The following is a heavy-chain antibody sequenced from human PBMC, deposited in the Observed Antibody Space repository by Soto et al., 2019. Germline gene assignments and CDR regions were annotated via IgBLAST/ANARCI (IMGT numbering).Heavy chain of an antibody. V-gene: IGHV1-69*13. Sequence: SVKVSCKVSGGTFSSYAISWVRQAPGQGLEWMGGIIPIFGTANYAQKFQGRVTITADESTSTAYMELSSLRSEDTAVYYCARNPTAMDTYYYYGMDVWGQGTTVTVSS. D-gene: IGHD5-18*01. J-gene: IGHJ6*02. CDR3: ARNPTAMDTYYYYGMDV. CDR2: IIPIFGTA. CDR1: GGTFSSYA.